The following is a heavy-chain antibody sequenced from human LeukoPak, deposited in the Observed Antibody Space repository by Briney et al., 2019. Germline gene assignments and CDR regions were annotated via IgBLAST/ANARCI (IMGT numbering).Heavy chain of an antibody. V-gene: IGHV3-74*01. CDR1: GFTFSSYA. Sequence: QPGRSLRLSCAASGFTFSSYAMHWVRQAPGKGLVWLSRINNDGSSTIYADSVKGRFTFSRDNAENTLFLEMSSLRVEDTAVYYCVRERNNFWSGHHSIFDSWGQGTLVTVSS. J-gene: IGHJ4*02. D-gene: IGHD3-3*01. CDR2: INNDGSST. CDR3: VRERNNFWSGHHSIFDS.